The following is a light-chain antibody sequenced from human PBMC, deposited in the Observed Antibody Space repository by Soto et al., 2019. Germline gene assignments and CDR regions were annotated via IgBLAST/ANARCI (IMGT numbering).Light chain of an antibody. Sequence: EIAMTQSPATLSKYKGERATLFCRASQGVSSNLAWYQQKPGQAPRLLISGTSTRATGIPARFSGSGSGTEFTLTISSLQSEDLAVYYCQQYNNWPWTFGQ. CDR1: QGVSSN. J-gene: IGKJ1*01. V-gene: IGKV3-15*01. CDR2: GTS. CDR3: QQYNNWPWT.